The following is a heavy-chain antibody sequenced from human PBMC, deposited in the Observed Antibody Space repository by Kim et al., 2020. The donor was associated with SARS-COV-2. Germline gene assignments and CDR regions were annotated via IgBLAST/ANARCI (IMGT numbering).Heavy chain of an antibody. Sequence: GGSLILSCAASGFTFSSYGMHWVRQAPGKGLEWVAVIWYDGSNKYYADSVKGRFTISRDNSKNTLYLQMNSLRAEDTAVYYCARDEKAGMADYWGQGTLVTVSS. CDR1: GFTFSSYG. J-gene: IGHJ4*02. D-gene: IGHD3-10*01. CDR3: ARDEKAGMADY. CDR2: IWYDGSNK. V-gene: IGHV3-33*01.